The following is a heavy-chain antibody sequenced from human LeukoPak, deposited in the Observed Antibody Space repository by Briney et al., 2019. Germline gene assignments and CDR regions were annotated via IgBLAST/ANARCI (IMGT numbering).Heavy chain of an antibody. CDR2: IIPIFGTA. V-gene: IGHV1-69*05. J-gene: IGHJ3*02. CDR1: GGTFSSYA. CDR3: AREVPELNNAFDI. D-gene: IGHD1-26*01. Sequence: ASVKVSCKASGGTFSSYAISWVRQATGQGLEWMGRIIPIFGTANYAQKFQGRVTITTDESTSTAYMELSSLRSEDTAVYYCAREVPELNNAFDIWGQGTMVTVSS.